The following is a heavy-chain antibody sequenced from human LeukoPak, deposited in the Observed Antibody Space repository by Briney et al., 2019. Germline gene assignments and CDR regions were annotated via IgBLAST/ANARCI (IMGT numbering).Heavy chain of an antibody. J-gene: IGHJ4*02. D-gene: IGHD6-6*01. CDR2: LYSGGNT. CDR1: GFTVSTNY. V-gene: IGHV3-53*01. CDR3: ARNLYSSSYGISGSLDY. Sequence: PGGSLRLSCAASGFTVSTNYMSWVRQAPGKGLEWVSILYSGGNTYYADSVKGRFTISRDNSKNTLYLQMNSLRAEDTAIYYCARNLYSSSYGISGSLDYWGQGTLVTVSS.